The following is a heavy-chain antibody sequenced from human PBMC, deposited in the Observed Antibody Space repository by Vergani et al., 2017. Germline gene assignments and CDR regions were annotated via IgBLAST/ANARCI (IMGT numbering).Heavy chain of an antibody. CDR3: ARGCTNGVCYFAY. J-gene: IGHJ4*02. CDR1: GFTVSSNY. Sequence: EVQLVESGGGLVQPGGSLRLSCAASGFTVSSNYMSWVRQAPGKGLEWVSVIYSGGSTYYADSVKGRFTISRDNSKNTLYLQMNSLRAEDTAVYYCARGCTNGVCYFAYWGQGTLVTVSS. CDR2: IYSGGST. D-gene: IGHD2-8*01. V-gene: IGHV3-66*02.